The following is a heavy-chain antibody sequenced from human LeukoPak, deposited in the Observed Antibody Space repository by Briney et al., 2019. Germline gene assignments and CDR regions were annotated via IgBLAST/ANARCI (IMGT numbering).Heavy chain of an antibody. CDR3: ARGGGTSWFDP. Sequence: SETLSLTCAVSGGSISSGGYSWRWIRQPPGTGLEWIGYIYNSGSTYYNPSLKSRVTISVDRSKNQFSLKLSSVTAADTAVYYCARGGGTSWFDPWGQGTLVTVSS. D-gene: IGHD2-15*01. V-gene: IGHV4-30-2*01. CDR1: GGSISSGGYS. J-gene: IGHJ5*02. CDR2: IYNSGST.